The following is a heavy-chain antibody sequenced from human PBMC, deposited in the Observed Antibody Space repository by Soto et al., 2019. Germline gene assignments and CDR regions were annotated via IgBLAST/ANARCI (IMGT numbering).Heavy chain of an antibody. J-gene: IGHJ3*02. CDR2: ISYDGSNK. CDR3: ARATSGWYKGAFEI. Sequence: QVQLVESGGGVVQPGRSLRLSCAASGFTFSSYAMHWVRQAPGKGLVWVAVISYDGSNKYYADSVKGRLTISRDNSKNTLYLQMNSLRAEDTAVYYCARATSGWYKGAFEIWGQGTMVTVSS. D-gene: IGHD6-19*01. V-gene: IGHV3-30-3*01. CDR1: GFTFSSYA.